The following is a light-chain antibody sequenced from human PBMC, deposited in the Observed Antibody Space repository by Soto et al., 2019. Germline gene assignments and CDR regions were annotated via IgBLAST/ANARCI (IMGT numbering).Light chain of an antibody. V-gene: IGKV1D-12*01. Sequence: DIQMTQSPSSVSASVGDRVTITCRASQGIITWLAWYQQKPGKAPQLLIYAASSLQSGVPSRFSGSGSGTDFSLTISSLQPEDFATNYYQPVNTIPPTFAQGTRLEIK. CDR2: AAS. CDR3: QPVNTIPPT. CDR1: QGIITW. J-gene: IGKJ5*01.